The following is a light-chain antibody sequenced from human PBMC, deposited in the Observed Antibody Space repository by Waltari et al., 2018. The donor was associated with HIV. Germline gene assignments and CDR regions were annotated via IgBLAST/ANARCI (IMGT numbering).Light chain of an antibody. CDR1: RSHLVSNF. J-gene: IGLJ2*01. V-gene: IGLV1-51*02. CDR2: ESN. CDR3: ATWDSSLSVGVV. Sequence: QSVLTQPPSVSAAPGPTVTISCSGRRSHLVSNFVSSSPQLPGTAPKLLIYESNKRPSGIPDRFCGSKSGTSATLGITGLQTGDEADYYCATWDSSLSVGVVFGGGTKLTVL.